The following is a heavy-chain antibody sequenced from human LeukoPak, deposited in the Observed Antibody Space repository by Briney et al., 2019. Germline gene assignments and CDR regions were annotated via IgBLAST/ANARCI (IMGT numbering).Heavy chain of an antibody. V-gene: IGHV3-23*01. D-gene: IGHD3-22*01. CDR1: GFTFSSYA. Sequence: GGSLRLSCAASGFTFSSYAMSWVRQAPGKGLEWVSAISGSGGSTYYADSVKGRFTISRDNSKNTLYLQMNSLRAEDTAVYYCAKDLVRISYYYDSSGLAYWGQGTLVTVSS. CDR3: AKDLVRISYYYDSSGLAY. J-gene: IGHJ4*02. CDR2: ISGSGGST.